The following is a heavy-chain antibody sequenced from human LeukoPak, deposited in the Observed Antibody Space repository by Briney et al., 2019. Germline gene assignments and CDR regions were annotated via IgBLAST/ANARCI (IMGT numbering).Heavy chain of an antibody. CDR3: ARALPMVLGAIEAIDY. D-gene: IGHD3-10*01. Sequence: PSETLSLTCTVSGGSISSYYWSWIRQPPGKGLEWIGYIYYSGSTNYNPSLKSRVTISVDTSKNQFSLKLSSVTAADTAVYYCARALPMVLGAIEAIDYWGQGTLVTVSS. CDR1: GGSISSYY. CDR2: IYYSGST. V-gene: IGHV4-59*01. J-gene: IGHJ4*02.